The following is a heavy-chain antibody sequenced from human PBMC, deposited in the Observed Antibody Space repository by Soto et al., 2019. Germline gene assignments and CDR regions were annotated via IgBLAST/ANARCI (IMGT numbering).Heavy chain of an antibody. CDR1: GLTFSNYW. J-gene: IGHJ4*02. V-gene: IGHV3-74*01. Sequence: EAQLVESGGGLVQPGGSLRLSCTASGLTFSNYWVHWVRQTPGKGLVWVSRIDSDGSSTSYADSVKGRFTISRDNAKNTLYLQMNSLRDEDTAVYYCTREVSAVFDYWGQGTPVTVSS. D-gene: IGHD6-25*01. CDR2: IDSDGSST. CDR3: TREVSAVFDY.